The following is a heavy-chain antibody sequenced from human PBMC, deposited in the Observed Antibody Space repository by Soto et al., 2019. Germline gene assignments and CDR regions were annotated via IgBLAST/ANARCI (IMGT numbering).Heavy chain of an antibody. CDR2: IYYSGST. Sequence: SETLSLTCTVSGGSINGYYWSWIRQPPGKGLEWVGYIYYSGSTNYNPSLKSRVTISVDTSKNQFSLKLSSVTAADTAVYYCARGTRDGYHTPLGYYFDYWGQGTLVTVSS. CDR1: GGSINGYY. J-gene: IGHJ4*02. V-gene: IGHV4-59*01. D-gene: IGHD5-12*01. CDR3: ARGTRDGYHTPLGYYFDY.